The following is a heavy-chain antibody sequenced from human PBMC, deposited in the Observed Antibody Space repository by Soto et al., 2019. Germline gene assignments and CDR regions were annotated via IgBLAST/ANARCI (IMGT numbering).Heavy chain of an antibody. CDR1: GGTFSSYA. Sequence: SVKVSCKASGGTFSSYASSWVRQAPGQGLEWMGGIIPIFGTANYAQKFQGRVTITADKSTSTAYMELSSLRSEDTAVYYCARDRRGIQFLAFDIWGQGTMVTVSS. J-gene: IGHJ3*02. D-gene: IGHD5-18*01. CDR3: ARDRRGIQFLAFDI. CDR2: IIPIFGTA. V-gene: IGHV1-69*06.